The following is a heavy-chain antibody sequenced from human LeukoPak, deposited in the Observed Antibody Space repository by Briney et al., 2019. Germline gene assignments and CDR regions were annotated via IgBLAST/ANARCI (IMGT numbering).Heavy chain of an antibody. Sequence: ASVKVSCKASGYTFTTYYIHWVRQAPGQGLEWMGFINSSGGSTSYAQKFQARITMTRDTSTSTVYMELSSLRSEDTAVYYCARNVGSGFDYWGQGTLVTVSS. CDR1: GYTFTTYY. CDR2: INSSGGST. CDR3: ARNVGSGFDY. D-gene: IGHD1-1*01. J-gene: IGHJ4*02. V-gene: IGHV1-46*01.